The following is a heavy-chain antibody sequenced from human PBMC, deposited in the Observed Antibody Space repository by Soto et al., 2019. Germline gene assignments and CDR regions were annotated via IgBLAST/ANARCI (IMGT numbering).Heavy chain of an antibody. D-gene: IGHD2-21*02. CDR1: GGSFSNSG. Sequence: GASVNVSCKASGGSFSNSGISWVRQAHGQGLEWMGGIIPIFDTTNYAQKLQGRITIIADESTNTVYMELSNLRSADTGVYYCARAPILVSVTLHENYFDSWGQGTLVTVSS. J-gene: IGHJ4*02. CDR2: IIPIFDTT. CDR3: ARAPILVSVTLHENYFDS. V-gene: IGHV1-69*13.